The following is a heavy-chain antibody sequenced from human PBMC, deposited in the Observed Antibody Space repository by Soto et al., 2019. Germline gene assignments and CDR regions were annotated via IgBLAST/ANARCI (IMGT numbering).Heavy chain of an antibody. J-gene: IGHJ4*02. CDR2: IYFRGTT. V-gene: IGHV4-59*01. Sequence: SETLSLTCTVSGGSISSYYWSWIRQPPGKGLERISYIYFRGTTNYNPSLKSRVTMSADTSKNQFSLKLNSVTAADTAVYYCARMNYYDTSGYPFDYWGQGMMVTVS. D-gene: IGHD3-22*01. CDR1: GGSISSYY. CDR3: ARMNYYDTSGYPFDY.